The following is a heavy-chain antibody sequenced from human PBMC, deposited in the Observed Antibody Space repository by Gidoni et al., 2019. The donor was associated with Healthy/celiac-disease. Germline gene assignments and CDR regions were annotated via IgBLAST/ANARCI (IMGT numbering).Heavy chain of an antibody. V-gene: IGHV3-23*01. CDR1: GCTFSSYA. J-gene: IGHJ6*03. CDR3: AKDRVLMDV. D-gene: IGHD6-6*01. Sequence: EVQLLESGGGVVQPGGSRRRYCADSGCTFSSYAMGWVRKAPGKGLAWVSASSGSGGSTYYADSVKVRFTISRDNSKNTLYLQMNSLRAEDTAVYYCAKDRVLMDVWGKGTTVTVSS. CDR2: SSGSGGST.